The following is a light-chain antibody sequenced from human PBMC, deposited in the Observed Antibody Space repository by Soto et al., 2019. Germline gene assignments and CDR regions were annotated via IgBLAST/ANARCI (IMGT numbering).Light chain of an antibody. J-gene: IGKJ1*01. Sequence: ILLTQSPGTLSLSPWEIATLSCRASQTISTNLAWYQQKPGQAPRLLIYGASTRAAGIPARFSGSGSGTEFTLIISSLQSEDFAVYYCQDYSDWPTWTFGQGTKVDIK. CDR3: QDYSDWPTWT. CDR1: QTISTN. CDR2: GAS. V-gene: IGKV3-15*01.